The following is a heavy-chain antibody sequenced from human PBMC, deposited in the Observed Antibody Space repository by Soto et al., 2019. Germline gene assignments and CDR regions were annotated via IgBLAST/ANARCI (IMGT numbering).Heavy chain of an antibody. CDR1: GSGFSFSNYA. CDR2: ISSNGGST. D-gene: IGHD3-10*01. V-gene: IGHV3-64D*06. Sequence: PGGSLRLSCSVSGSGFSFSNYAMHWVRQAPGKGLEFVSAISSNGGSTYNADSVKVRFTISRDNSKNTLYLQMSSLRAEDTAVYYCVKGSSAYYYGSGSYSGLDYWGQGT. J-gene: IGHJ4*02. CDR3: VKGSSAYYYGSGSYSGLDY.